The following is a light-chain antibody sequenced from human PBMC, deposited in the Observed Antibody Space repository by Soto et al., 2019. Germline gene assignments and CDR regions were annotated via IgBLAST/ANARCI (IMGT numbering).Light chain of an antibody. CDR3: SSDTTTSTLI. CDR2: EIN. V-gene: IGLV2-14*01. CDR1: SSDIGTYNF. J-gene: IGLJ2*01. Sequence: QSALTQPASVSGSPGQSITSSCTGTSSDIGTYNFVSWYQQHPGKAPKLLIHEINNRPSGVSIRFSGSKSGNTASLTISGLQAEDEADYYCSSDTTTSTLIFGGGTQLTVL.